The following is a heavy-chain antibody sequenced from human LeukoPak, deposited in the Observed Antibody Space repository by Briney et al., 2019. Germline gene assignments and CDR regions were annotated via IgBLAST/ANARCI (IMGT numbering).Heavy chain of an antibody. CDR2: MNPNSDNT. CDR1: GYTFTSYD. D-gene: IGHD3-3*01. J-gene: IGHJ5*02. Sequence: GASVKVSCKASGYTFTSYDINWVRQATGQGLEWMGWMNPNSDNTGYARKFQGRVTITRNTSISTAYMELSSLRSEDTAVYYCARDRERDFWSGPAAWFDPWGQGTLVTVSS. V-gene: IGHV1-8*01. CDR3: ARDRERDFWSGPAAWFDP.